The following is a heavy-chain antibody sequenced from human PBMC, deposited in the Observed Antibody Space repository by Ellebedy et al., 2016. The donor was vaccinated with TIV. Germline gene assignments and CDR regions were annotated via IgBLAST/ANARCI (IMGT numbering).Heavy chain of an antibody. D-gene: IGHD7-27*01. CDR1: GFTFSSYW. CDR2: INSDGSST. J-gene: IGHJ4*02. Sequence: GESLKIPCAASGFTFSSYWMHWVRQAPGKGLVWVSRINSDGSSTSYADSVKGRFAISRDNAKNTLYLQMNSLRAEDKAVYYCARDHPLGIENFDYWGQGTLVTVSS. CDR3: ARDHPLGIENFDY. V-gene: IGHV3-74*01.